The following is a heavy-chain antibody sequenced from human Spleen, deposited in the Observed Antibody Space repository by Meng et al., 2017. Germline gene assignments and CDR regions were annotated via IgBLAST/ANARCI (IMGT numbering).Heavy chain of an antibody. CDR1: GDSISTSYY. J-gene: IGHJ5*02. Sequence: QPQLQESGPGLVKPSETLSLTCTVSGDSISTSYYWAWIRQPPGKGLEWIANIYYSGGTYYNPSLKSRVTISVDTSKNQFSLKVSSVTAADTAVYYCARAGGWFDPWGQGSLVTVS. CDR2: IYYSGGT. D-gene: IGHD1-26*01. V-gene: IGHV4-39*07. CDR3: ARAGGWFDP.